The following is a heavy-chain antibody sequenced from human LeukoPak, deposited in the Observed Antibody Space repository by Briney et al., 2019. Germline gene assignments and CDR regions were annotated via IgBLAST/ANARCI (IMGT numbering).Heavy chain of an antibody. J-gene: IGHJ4*02. CDR2: MNPNSGNT. D-gene: IGHD2-8*01. Sequence: ASVKVSRKASGYTFTSYDINWVRQATGQGLKWMGWMNPNSGNTGYAQKFQGRVTMTRNTSISTAYMELSSLRSEDTAVYYCARTGVGYCTNGVCYEVDYWGQGTLVTVSS. CDR1: GYTFTSYD. CDR3: ARTGVGYCTNGVCYEVDY. V-gene: IGHV1-8*01.